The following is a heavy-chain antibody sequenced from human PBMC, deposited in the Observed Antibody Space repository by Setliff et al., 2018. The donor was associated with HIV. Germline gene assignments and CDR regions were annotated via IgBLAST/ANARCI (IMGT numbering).Heavy chain of an antibody. CDR3: ARVLKGYSSSYEAFDI. D-gene: IGHD6-13*01. CDR1: RGTFTSYA. CDR2: IISILNVA. J-gene: IGHJ3*02. V-gene: IGHV1-69*10. Sequence: GASVKVSCKTSRGTFTSYAFTWVRQAPGQGLEWMGGIISILNVATYAQKFQGRVTITADKSTSTVYMELSSLRPEDSAVYYCARVLKGYSSSYEAFDIWGQGTMVTVSS.